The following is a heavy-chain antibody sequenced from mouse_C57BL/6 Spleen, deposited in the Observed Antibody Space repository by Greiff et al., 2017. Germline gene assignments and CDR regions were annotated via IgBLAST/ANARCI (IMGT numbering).Heavy chain of an antibody. CDR3: ARGDEGFDY. J-gene: IGHJ2*01. CDR2: ISYDGSN. V-gene: IGHV3-6*01. CDR1: GYSITSGYY. Sequence: EVKLMESGPGLVKPSQSLSLTCSVTGYSITSGYYWNWIRQFPGNKLEWMGYISYDGSNNYNPSLKNRISITRDTSKNQFFLKLNSVTTEDTATYYCARGDEGFDYWGQGTTLTVSS.